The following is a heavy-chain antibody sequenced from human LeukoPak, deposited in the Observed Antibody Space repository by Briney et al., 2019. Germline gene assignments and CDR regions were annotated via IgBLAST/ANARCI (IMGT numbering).Heavy chain of an antibody. CDR1: GGSISSYY. D-gene: IGHD6-6*01. CDR3: ARREYSSSYDY. V-gene: IGHV4-59*05. CDR2: IYYSGST. Sequence: SETLSLTCTVSGGSISSYYWSWIRQPPGKGLEWIGSIYYSGSTYYNPSLKSRVTISVDTSKNQFSLKLSSVTAADTAVYYCARREYSSSYDYWGQGTLVTVSS. J-gene: IGHJ4*02.